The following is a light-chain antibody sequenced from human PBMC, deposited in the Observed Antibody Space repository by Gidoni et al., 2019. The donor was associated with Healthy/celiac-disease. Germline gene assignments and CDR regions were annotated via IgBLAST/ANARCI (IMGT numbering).Light chain of an antibody. J-gene: IGKJ2*01. CDR3: QQYNNWLYT. V-gene: IGKV3-15*01. CDR2: GAS. Sequence: ILLTQFPATLSVSPGKRATLSCRASQSVSSNLAWYQQKPGQAPRLLIYGASTRATGIPARFSGSGSGTEFTLTISSLQSEDFAVYYCQQYNNWLYTFGQGTKLEIK. CDR1: QSVSSN.